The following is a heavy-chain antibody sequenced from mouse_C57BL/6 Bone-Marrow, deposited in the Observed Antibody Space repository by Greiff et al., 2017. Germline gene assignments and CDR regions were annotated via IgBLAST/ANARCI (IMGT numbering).Heavy chain of an antibody. V-gene: IGHV5-15*01. CDR3: ERSYYDYFYWYFDV. CDR2: ISTLAYSI. Sequence: EVKVVESGGGLVQPGGSLKLSCAASGFTFSDYGMAWVRQAPRNGPEWVAFISTLAYSIYYADTVTGRFTISRENAKNTLYRAMSSLRSEDTAMYDCERSYYDYFYWYFDVWGTGTTVTVSS. CDR1: GFTFSDYG. J-gene: IGHJ1*03. D-gene: IGHD2-4*01.